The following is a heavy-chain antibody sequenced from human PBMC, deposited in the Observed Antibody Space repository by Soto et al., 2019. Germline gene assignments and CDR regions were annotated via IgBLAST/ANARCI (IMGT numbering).Heavy chain of an antibody. D-gene: IGHD2-15*01. V-gene: IGHV1-8*01. J-gene: IGHJ6*03. CDR3: ARGRYYCSGGSCLYYYYYYMDV. CDR2: MNPNSGNT. CDR1: GYTFTSYD. Sequence: GASVKVSCKASGYTFTSYDINWVRQATGQGLEWMGWMNPNSGNTGYAQKFQGRVTMTRNTSISTAYMELSSLRSEDTAVYYCARGRYYCSGGSCLYYYYYYMDVWGKGTTVTVSS.